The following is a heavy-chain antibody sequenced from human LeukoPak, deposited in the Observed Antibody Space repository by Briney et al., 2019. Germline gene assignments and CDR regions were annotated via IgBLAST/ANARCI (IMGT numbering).Heavy chain of an antibody. J-gene: IGHJ4*02. CDR2: MNVDGSDK. Sequence: GGSLRLSCGASGFTFSNHWMGWVRQAPENGLEWVAIMNVDGSDKYHLDSEKGRFTISRDNAKNTLYLQMNSLRVEDTALYYCTRGDGRGRSDGAIWGPGTLVTVSS. D-gene: IGHD5-18*01. V-gene: IGHV3-7*01. CDR1: GFTFSNHW. CDR3: TRGDGRGRSDGAI.